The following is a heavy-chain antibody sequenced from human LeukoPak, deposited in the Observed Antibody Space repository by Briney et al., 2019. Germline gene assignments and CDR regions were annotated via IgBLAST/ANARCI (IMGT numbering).Heavy chain of an antibody. CDR2: ISGSGGTT. J-gene: IGHJ3*02. V-gene: IGHV3-23*01. D-gene: IGHD2-15*01. CDR3: ARIAWDAFDI. Sequence: GGSLRLSCAASGFTFSSYAMSWVRQAPGKGLEWVSGISGSGGTTYYADSVKGRFTISRDNAKNTLYQQMNSLRAEDTAVYYCARIAWDAFDIWGQGTMVTVSS. CDR1: GFTFSSYA.